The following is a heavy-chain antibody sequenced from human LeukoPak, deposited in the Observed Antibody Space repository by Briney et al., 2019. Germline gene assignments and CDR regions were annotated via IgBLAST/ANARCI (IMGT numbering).Heavy chain of an antibody. D-gene: IGHD6-13*01. Sequence: SETLSLTCTVSGGSISSSSYYWGWIRQPPGKGLEWIGSIYYRGSTYYNPSLKSRVTISVDTSKNQFSLKLSSVTAADTAVYYCARFYSSSWYYFDYWGQGTLVTVSS. CDR3: ARFYSSSWYYFDY. CDR1: GGSISSSSYY. J-gene: IGHJ4*02. CDR2: IYYRGST. V-gene: IGHV4-39*01.